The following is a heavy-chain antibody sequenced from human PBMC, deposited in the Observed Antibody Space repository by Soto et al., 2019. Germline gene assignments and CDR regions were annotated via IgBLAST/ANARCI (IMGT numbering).Heavy chain of an antibody. V-gene: IGHV1-18*01. CDR3: AREARMYYDFWSGLVGFDY. CDR1: GYTFTSHG. Sequence: ASVKVSCKASGYTFTSHGISWVRQAPGQGLEWMGWISAYNGNTNYAQKLQGRVTMTTDTSTSTAYMELRSLRSDDTAVYYCAREARMYYDFWSGLVGFDYWGQGTLVTVSS. CDR2: ISAYNGNT. D-gene: IGHD3-3*01. J-gene: IGHJ4*02.